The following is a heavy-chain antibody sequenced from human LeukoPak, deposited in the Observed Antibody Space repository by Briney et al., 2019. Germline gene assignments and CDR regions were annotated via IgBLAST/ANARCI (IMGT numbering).Heavy chain of an antibody. Sequence: ASVKVSCKASGYTFTNYGISWVRQAPGQGLEWMGWISAYNGNTNYAQKLQGRVTMTTDTSTSTAYMELRGLRSDDTAVYYCAKDGARGGNSNYYYYMDVWGKGTTVTVSS. CDR2: ISAYNGNT. CDR3: AKDGARGGNSNYYYYMDV. D-gene: IGHD3-10*01. V-gene: IGHV1-18*01. CDR1: GYTFTNYG. J-gene: IGHJ6*03.